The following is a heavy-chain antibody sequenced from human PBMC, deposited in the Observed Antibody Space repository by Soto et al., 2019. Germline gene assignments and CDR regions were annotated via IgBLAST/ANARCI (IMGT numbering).Heavy chain of an antibody. J-gene: IGHJ3*02. V-gene: IGHV1-69*13. CDR2: IIPIFGTA. Sequence: SVKVSCKASGGTLSSYAISWVRQAPGQGLEWMGGIIPIFGTANYAQKFQGRVTITADESTSTAYMELSSLRSEDTAVYYCAREGYCSSTSCYTWAFDIWGQGTMVTVSS. D-gene: IGHD2-2*02. CDR1: GGTLSSYA. CDR3: AREGYCSSTSCYTWAFDI.